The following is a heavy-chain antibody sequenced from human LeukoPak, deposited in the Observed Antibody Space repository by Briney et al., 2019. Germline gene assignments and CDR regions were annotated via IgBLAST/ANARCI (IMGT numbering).Heavy chain of an antibody. V-gene: IGHV3-66*01. CDR2: IYNSGGT. J-gene: IGHJ4*02. Sequence: GESLRLSCAASGFTISSNYMSWVRQAPGKGLEWVSVIYNSGGTYYADSVKGRFTISRDNSKNTVSLKMNSLRAEDTAVYYCARASFWFDYSGYYFDSWGQGTLVTVSS. CDR3: ARASFWFDYSGYYFDS. D-gene: IGHD2-15*01. CDR1: GFTISSNY.